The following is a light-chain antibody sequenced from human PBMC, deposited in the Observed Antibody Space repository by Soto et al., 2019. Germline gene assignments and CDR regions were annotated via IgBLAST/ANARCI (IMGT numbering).Light chain of an antibody. J-gene: IGKJ5*01. CDR1: QRINNY. V-gene: IGKV1-39*01. Sequence: DIQMTQSPSSLSASVGDRVTITCRASQRINNYLNWYQQKPGKAPKLLIYAASSLQSGVPSRFSGSGSGTDFTLTISSLQPEDFATYYCQQYNTYPITFGQGTRLEIK. CDR3: QQYNTYPIT. CDR2: AAS.